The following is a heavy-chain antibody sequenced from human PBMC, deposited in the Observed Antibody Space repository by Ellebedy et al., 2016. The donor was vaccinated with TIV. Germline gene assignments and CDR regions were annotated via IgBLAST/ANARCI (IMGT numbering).Heavy chain of an antibody. CDR3: ARNPSAQETDAFDI. V-gene: IGHV1-2*02. Sequence: ASVKVSCXASGYTFTGYYMHWVRQAPGQGLEWMGWINPNSGGTNYAQKFQGRVTMTRDTSTSTVYMELSSLRSEDTAVYYCARNPSAQETDAFDIWGQGTMVTVSS. CDR1: GYTFTGYY. J-gene: IGHJ3*02. CDR2: INPNSGGT.